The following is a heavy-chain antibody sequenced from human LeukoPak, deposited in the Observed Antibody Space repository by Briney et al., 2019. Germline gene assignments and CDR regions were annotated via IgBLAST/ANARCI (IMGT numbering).Heavy chain of an antibody. V-gene: IGHV1-46*01. J-gene: IGHJ5*02. CDR3: AGEFASGWFDP. CDR2: INSRCGSK. Sequence: ASVKASSKPYGYTCTNCYIHLVRQPPAQGLGWRGVINSRCGSKSYAQKFQGRCTITRDKSTSTVYVELSSLRSEDTAVYYCAGEFASGWFDPWGQGTLVTVSS. D-gene: IGHD7-27*01. CDR1: GYTCTNCY.